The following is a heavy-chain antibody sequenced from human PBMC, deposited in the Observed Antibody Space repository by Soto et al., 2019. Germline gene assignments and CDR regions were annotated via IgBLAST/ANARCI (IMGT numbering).Heavy chain of an antibody. D-gene: IGHD3-16*01. Sequence: GGSLRLSCTASGFTFSRYAMSWVRQAPGKGLEWVSTISDSGSTYYAESVKGRLTISRDNSKHTLYLQMNSLGAEDTAVYYCAKGSVGDWGTTRCYFHFDNSGQGTMVTVSS. CDR2: ISDSGST. CDR3: AKGSVGDWGTTRCYFHFDN. CDR1: GFTFSRYA. J-gene: IGHJ3*02. V-gene: IGHV3-23*01.